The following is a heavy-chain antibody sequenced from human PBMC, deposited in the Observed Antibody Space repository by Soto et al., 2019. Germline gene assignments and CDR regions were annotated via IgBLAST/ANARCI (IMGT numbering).Heavy chain of an antibody. CDR3: AKSGGHCLSTCCYATDWYFDL. CDR1: GFTFSSFA. J-gene: IGHJ2*01. D-gene: IGHD2-2*01. Sequence: DVQLLESGGGLVQPGGSLRLSCAASGFTFSSFAMTWVRQAPGKGLEWVSGIGGSGGGTYNADSVEGRFIISRDNSKNTLYLQMNSLRAEDTAVYYCAKSGGHCLSTCCYATDWYFDLWGRGTLVTVSS. CDR2: IGGSGGGT. V-gene: IGHV3-23*01.